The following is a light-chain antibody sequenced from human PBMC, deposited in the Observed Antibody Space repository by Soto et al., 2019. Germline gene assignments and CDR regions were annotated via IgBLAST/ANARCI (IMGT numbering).Light chain of an antibody. CDR3: SSFTSNRIYV. V-gene: IGLV1-40*01. Sequence: QSVLTQPPSVSGAPGQRVTISCTGNSSNLGAGYDVHWYQQLPGAAPKLVIFGNRNRPSGVPERFSGSKSGTSASLAITGLQAEDEADYYCSSFTSNRIYVFGPGTKLTVL. CDR2: GNR. J-gene: IGLJ1*01. CDR1: SSNLGAGYD.